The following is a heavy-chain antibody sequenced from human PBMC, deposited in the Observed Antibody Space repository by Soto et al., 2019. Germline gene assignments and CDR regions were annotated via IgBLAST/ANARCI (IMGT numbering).Heavy chain of an antibody. CDR3: AKCRGAGGNCDY. J-gene: IGHJ4*02. Sequence: DVQLLESGGGLVQPEGSLRLSCAASGFTFSSYAMGWVRQGPGKGLEWVAVVSIGGSTHYADSVRGRFTISRDNAKNKLSLQMNSMTAEDTAVYFCAKCRGAGGNCDYWGQGDLVNVSS. CDR2: VSIGGST. CDR1: GFTFSSYA. V-gene: IGHV3-23*01. D-gene: IGHD1-26*01.